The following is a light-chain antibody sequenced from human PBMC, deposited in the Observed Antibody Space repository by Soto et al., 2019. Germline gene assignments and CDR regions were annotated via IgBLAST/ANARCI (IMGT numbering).Light chain of an antibody. CDR3: QQSYSTLWT. CDR2: SAS. CDR1: QSVSSSH. J-gene: IGKJ1*01. Sequence: EIVLTQSPGTLSLSPGERATLSCRASQSVSSSHLAWYQQKPGQAPRLLIYSASSRATGIPDRFSGSGSGTDFTLTISSLQPEDFATYYCQQSYSTLWTFGQGTKVDIK. V-gene: IGKV3-20*01.